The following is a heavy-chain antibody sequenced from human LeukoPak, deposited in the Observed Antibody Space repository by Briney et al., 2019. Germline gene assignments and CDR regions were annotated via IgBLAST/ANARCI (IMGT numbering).Heavy chain of an antibody. CDR2: IYTSGST. D-gene: IGHD5-12*01. Sequence: PSETLSLTCTVSGGSISSYYWSWIRQPPGKGLEWIGYIYTSGSTNYNPSLKSRVTISVDTSKNQFSLKLSSVTAADTVVYYCARSGYSGYDFNYFDYWGQGTLVTVSS. J-gene: IGHJ4*02. CDR1: GGSISSYY. CDR3: ARSGYSGYDFNYFDY. V-gene: IGHV4-4*09.